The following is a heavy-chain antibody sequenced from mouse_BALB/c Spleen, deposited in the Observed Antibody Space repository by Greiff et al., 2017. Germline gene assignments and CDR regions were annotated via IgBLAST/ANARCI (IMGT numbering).Heavy chain of an antibody. V-gene: IGHV1-80*01. D-gene: IGHD2-4*01. Sequence: VKLQESGAELVRPGSSVKISCKASGYAFSSYWMNWVKQRPGQGLEWIGQIYPGDGDTNYNGKFKGKATLTADKSSSTAYMQLSSLTSEDSAVYFCARDGYDYDWGQGTLVTVSA. J-gene: IGHJ3*01. CDR2: IYPGDGDT. CDR3: ARDGYDYD. CDR1: GYAFSSYW.